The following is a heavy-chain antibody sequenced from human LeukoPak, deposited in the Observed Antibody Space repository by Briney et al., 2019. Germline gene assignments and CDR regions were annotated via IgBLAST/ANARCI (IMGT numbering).Heavy chain of an antibody. D-gene: IGHD6-19*01. CDR1: GGSFSAYY. CDR2: IYYSGST. J-gene: IGHJ1*01. CDR3: ARLGYSSGWYHFQH. Sequence: DPSETLSLTCAVYGGSFSAYYWSWIRQPPGKGLEWIGYIYYSGSTNYNPSLKSRVTISVDTSKNQFSLKLSSVTAADTAVYYCARLGYSSGWYHFQHWGQGTLVTVSS. V-gene: IGHV4-59*08.